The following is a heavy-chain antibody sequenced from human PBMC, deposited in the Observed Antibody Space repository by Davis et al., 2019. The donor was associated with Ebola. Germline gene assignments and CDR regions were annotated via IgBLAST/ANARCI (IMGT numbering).Heavy chain of an antibody. CDR3: ARHWIRSRPDY. J-gene: IGHJ4*02. CDR2: IYFSGST. CDR1: GDSISSGSYY. V-gene: IGHV4-39*01. Sequence: SETLSLTCSVSGDSISSGSYYWGWIRQPPGKGLEWIGNIYFSGSTYYNPSLKSRVTISVDTSNNQFSLKLTSVTAADTAVYYCARHWIRSRPDYWGQGTLVTVSS. D-gene: IGHD2-2*03.